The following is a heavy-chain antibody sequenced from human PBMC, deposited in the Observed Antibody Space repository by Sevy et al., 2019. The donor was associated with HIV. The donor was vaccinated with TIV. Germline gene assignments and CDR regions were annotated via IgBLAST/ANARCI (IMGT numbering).Heavy chain of an antibody. D-gene: IGHD2-21*01. J-gene: IGHJ5*02. Sequence: GGSLRLSCAASGFTFSIYTLNWVRQAPGKGLEWVSSISPTSSYIYYADSVKGRFSISRDNAKNSLFLQMNSLRADDTGIYYCAKEDSNGVCYSSWGQGTLVTVSS. CDR3: AKEDSNGVCYSS. CDR1: GFTFSIYT. CDR2: ISPTSSYI. V-gene: IGHV3-21*01.